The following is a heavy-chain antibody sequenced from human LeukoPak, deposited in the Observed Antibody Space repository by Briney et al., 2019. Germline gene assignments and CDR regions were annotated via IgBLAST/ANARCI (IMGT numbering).Heavy chain of an antibody. Sequence: GRSLRLSCAASGFTFSSYGMDWVRQAPGKGLEWVAVISYDGSNKYYADSVKGRFTISRDNSKNPLYLQMNSLRAEDMAVYYCAKEVGYCSGGSCYVRDYWGQGTLVTVSS. V-gene: IGHV3-30*18. CDR2: ISYDGSNK. CDR1: GFTFSSYG. CDR3: AKEVGYCSGGSCYVRDY. J-gene: IGHJ4*02. D-gene: IGHD2-15*01.